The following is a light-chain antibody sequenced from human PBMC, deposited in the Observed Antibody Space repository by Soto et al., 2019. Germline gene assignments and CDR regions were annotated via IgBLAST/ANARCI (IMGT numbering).Light chain of an antibody. Sequence: EIVVTQARGTLSLSQRERATLPCRASQSVKSSYLAWYQHKPGQAPRLLIYGTSSRATGIPDRFSGSGSGTDFTLTISRLEPEDFAVYYCQQYGSSITFGQGTRLEIK. CDR2: GTS. CDR1: QSVKSSY. CDR3: QQYGSSIT. J-gene: IGKJ5*01. V-gene: IGKV3-20*01.